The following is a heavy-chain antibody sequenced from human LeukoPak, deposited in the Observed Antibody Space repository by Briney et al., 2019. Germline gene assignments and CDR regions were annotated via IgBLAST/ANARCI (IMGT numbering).Heavy chain of an antibody. CDR3: ARTGSYYSRDLGY. V-gene: IGHV3-30*04. CDR1: GFTFSNYA. J-gene: IGHJ4*02. Sequence: GGSLRLSCAASGFTFSNYAIHWVRQAPGKGLELVAVISYDGSDKYYADSVKSRFTISRDNSKNTLYLQMNSLRAEDTAVYYCARTGSYYSRDLGYWGQGTLVTVSS. CDR2: ISYDGSDK. D-gene: IGHD1-26*01.